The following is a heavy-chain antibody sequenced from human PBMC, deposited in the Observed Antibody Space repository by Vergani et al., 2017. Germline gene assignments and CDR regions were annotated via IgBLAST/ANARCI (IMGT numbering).Heavy chain of an antibody. D-gene: IGHD6-13*01. J-gene: IGHJ6*02. Sequence: QVQLQESGPGLVRPSQTLSLTCTVSGGSISSGSYYWSWFRPPAGKGLEWIGRFYTGGGTSYNPSLKSRVTISVDTSKNQFSLQLSSVTAADTAVYYCARDPRYSTTWPFLLLDMDVWGQGTTVTVSS. CDR3: ARDPRYSTTWPFLLLDMDV. CDR2: FYTGGGT. V-gene: IGHV4-61*02. CDR1: GGSISSGSYY.